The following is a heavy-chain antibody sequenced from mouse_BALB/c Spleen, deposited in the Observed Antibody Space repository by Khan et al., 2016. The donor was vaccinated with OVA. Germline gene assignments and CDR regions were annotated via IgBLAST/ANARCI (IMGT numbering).Heavy chain of an antibody. J-gene: IGHJ4*01. CDR1: GFSLTNYG. D-gene: IGHD2-10*01. CDR3: ARQPYYHYNIMDY. Sequence: VELVESGPGLAAPSQSLSITCTISGFSLTNYGVHWVRQPPGKGLEWLVVIWSDGSTNYNSVLKSRLTITKDNPQSQVFLKMNSLQTDDTAIYFCARQPYYHYNIMDYWGQGTSVTVSS. V-gene: IGHV2-6-1*01. CDR2: IWSDGST.